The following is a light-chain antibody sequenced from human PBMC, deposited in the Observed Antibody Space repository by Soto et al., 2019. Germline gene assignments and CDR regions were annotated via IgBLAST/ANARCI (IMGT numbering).Light chain of an antibody. CDR3: AAWDDSLSGRV. J-gene: IGLJ3*02. CDR2: NND. Sequence: QPVLTQPPSASGTPGQRVTMSCSGSGSNIGPNYVYWFQQFPGTAPKLLIYNNDQRPSGVPDRFSGSKSGTSASLGISGLRFEDEADYYCAAWDDSLSGRVFGGGTKLTVL. CDR1: GSNIGPNY. V-gene: IGLV1-47*02.